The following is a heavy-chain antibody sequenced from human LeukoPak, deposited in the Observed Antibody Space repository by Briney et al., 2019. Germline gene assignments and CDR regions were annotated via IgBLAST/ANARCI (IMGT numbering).Heavy chain of an antibody. V-gene: IGHV4-34*01. CDR3: ARGRGYFISTSCYWFDP. CDR2: INHSGST. D-gene: IGHD2-2*01. CDR1: GGSFSGYY. J-gene: IGHJ5*02. Sequence: SETLSLTCAVYGGSFSGYYWSWIRQPPGKGLEWIGEINHSGSTNYNPSLKSRVTISVDTSKIQFSLKLSSVTAADTAVYYCARGRGYFISTSCYWFDPWGRGTLVTVSS.